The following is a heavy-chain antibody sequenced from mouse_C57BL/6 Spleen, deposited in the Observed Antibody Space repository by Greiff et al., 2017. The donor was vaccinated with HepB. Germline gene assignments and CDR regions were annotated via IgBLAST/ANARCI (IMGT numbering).Heavy chain of an antibody. CDR1: GYSITSGYY. Sequence: EVKLLESGPGLVKPSQSLSLTCSVTGYSITSGYYWNWIRQFPGNKLEWMGYISYDGSNNYNPSLKNRISITRDTSKNQFFLKLNSVTTEDTATYYCARVGSTGTDYYWYFDVWGTGTTVTVSS. CDR3: ARVGSTGTDYYWYFDV. V-gene: IGHV3-6*01. CDR2: ISYDGSN. D-gene: IGHD4-1*02. J-gene: IGHJ1*03.